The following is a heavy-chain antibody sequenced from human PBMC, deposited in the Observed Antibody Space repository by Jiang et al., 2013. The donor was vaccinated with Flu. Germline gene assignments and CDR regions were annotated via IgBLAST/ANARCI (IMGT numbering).Heavy chain of an antibody. V-gene: IGHV4-39*07. CDR1: GGSISSNSYY. D-gene: IGHD1-26*01. CDR3: ARAQKYSGFELPYFDY. J-gene: IGHJ4*02. Sequence: GLVKPSETLSLTCSVSGGSISSNSYYWGWIRQPPGKGLEWIGGIYYSGSAYYNPSLNSRVAMSVDTSKNQLSLKLSSVTAADTAVYYCARAQKYSGFELPYFDYWGQGTLVTVSS. CDR2: IYYSGSA.